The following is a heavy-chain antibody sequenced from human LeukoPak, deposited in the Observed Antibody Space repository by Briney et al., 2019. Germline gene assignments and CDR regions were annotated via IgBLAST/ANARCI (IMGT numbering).Heavy chain of an antibody. CDR2: ISYDGSNK. V-gene: IGHV3-30-3*01. J-gene: IGHJ3*02. Sequence: GGSLRLSCAASGFTFSSNAMHWVRQAPGKGLEWVAVISYDGSNKYYADSVKGRFTISRDNSKNTLYLQMNSLRAEDTAVYYCARAADAFDIWGQGTMVTVSS. CDR3: ARAADAFDI. CDR1: GFTFSSNA.